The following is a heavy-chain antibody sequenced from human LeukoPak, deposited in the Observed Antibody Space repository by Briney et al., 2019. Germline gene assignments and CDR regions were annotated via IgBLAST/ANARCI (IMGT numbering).Heavy chain of an antibody. CDR3: ARAARIDAFDI. CDR1: GFTFSGYS. D-gene: IGHD6-6*01. CDR2: ISSSSSYI. V-gene: IGHV3-21*01. J-gene: IGHJ3*02. Sequence: PGGSLRLSCAASGFTFSGYSMNWVRQAPGKGLEWVSSISSSSSYIYYADSVKGRFTISRDNAKNSLYLQMNSLRAEDTAVYYCARAARIDAFDIWGQGTMVTVSS.